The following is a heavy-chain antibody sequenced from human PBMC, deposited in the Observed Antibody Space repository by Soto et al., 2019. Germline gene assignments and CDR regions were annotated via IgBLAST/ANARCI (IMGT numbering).Heavy chain of an antibody. CDR2: IYYSGST. J-gene: IGHJ4*02. CDR3: ARLPEDYGDYVFGYFDY. Sequence: QLQLQESGPGLVKPSETLSLTCTVSGCSISSSSYYWGWIRQPPGKGLEWIGSIYYSGSTYYNPSLKSRVTISVDTSKNQFSLKLSSVTAADTAVYYCARLPEDYGDYVFGYFDYWGQGTLVTVSS. V-gene: IGHV4-39*01. D-gene: IGHD4-17*01. CDR1: GCSISSSSYY.